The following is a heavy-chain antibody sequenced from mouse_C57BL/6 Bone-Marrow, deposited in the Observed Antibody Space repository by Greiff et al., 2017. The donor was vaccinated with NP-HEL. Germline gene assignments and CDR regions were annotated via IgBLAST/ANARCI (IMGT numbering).Heavy chain of an antibody. CDR3: ARYGATVEGFYFDY. D-gene: IGHD1-1*01. CDR1: GFNFSSYG. J-gene: IGHJ2*01. CDR2: ISSGGSYT. V-gene: IGHV5-6*01. Sequence: VHVKQSGGDLVKPGGSLKLSCAASGFNFSSYGMSWVRQTPDKRLEWVATISSGGSYTYYPDSVKGRFTISRDNAKNTLYLQMSSLKSEDTAMYYCARYGATVEGFYFDYWGQGTTLTVSS.